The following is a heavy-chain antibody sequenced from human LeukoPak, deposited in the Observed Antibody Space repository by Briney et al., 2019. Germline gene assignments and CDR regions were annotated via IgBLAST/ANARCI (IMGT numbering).Heavy chain of an antibody. CDR3: AKDDRVLYYFDY. CDR1: GFTFSSYV. CDR2: ISYDGSNK. V-gene: IGHV3-30*18. J-gene: IGHJ4*02. Sequence: GRSLRLSCAASGFTFSSYVMHWVRQAPGKGLEWVAVISYDGSNKYYADSVKGRFTVSRDNSKNTLYLQMNSLRAEDTAVYYCAKDDRVLYYFDYWGQGTLVTVSS.